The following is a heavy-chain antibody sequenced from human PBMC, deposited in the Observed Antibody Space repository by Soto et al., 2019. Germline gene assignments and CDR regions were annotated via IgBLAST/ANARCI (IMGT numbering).Heavy chain of an antibody. CDR3: ARYGGGYYYFDY. J-gene: IGHJ4*02. Sequence: QVQLVQSGAEVKKPGASLKVSCKASGYTFTTYGISWVRQAPGQGLEWMGWFSTYTGNTKYAEKLQGRVTMTADTSTSTAYRELGSLRSDDTAVYYCARYGGGYYYFDYWGQGTLVTVSS. D-gene: IGHD2-15*01. CDR2: FSTYTGNT. CDR1: GYTFTTYG. V-gene: IGHV1-18*01.